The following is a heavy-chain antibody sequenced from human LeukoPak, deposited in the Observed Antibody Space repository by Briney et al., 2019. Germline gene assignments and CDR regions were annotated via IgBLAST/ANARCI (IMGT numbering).Heavy chain of an antibody. Sequence: PSETLSLTCTVSGGSISSGSYYWSWIRQPAGKGLEWIGRIYTSGSTNYNPSLKSRVTISVDTSKDQFSLKLSSVTAADTAVYYCACSSWYVGGWFDPWGQGTLVTVSS. D-gene: IGHD6-13*01. CDR1: GGSISSGSYY. CDR2: IYTSGST. CDR3: ACSSWYVGGWFDP. J-gene: IGHJ5*02. V-gene: IGHV4-61*02.